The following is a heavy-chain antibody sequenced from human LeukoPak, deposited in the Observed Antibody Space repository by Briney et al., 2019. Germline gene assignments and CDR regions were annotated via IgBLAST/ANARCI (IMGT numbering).Heavy chain of an antibody. CDR2: IYTSGST. D-gene: IGHD3-9*01. J-gene: IGHJ3*02. Sequence: SETLSLTCTVSGGSISSYYWSWIRQPAGKGLEWIGRIYTSGSTNYNPSLKSRVTMSVDTSKNQFSLKLSSVTAADTAVYYCARPVERNRITISYDIWGQGTMVTVSS. CDR1: GGSISSYY. CDR3: ARPVERNRITISYDI. V-gene: IGHV4-4*07.